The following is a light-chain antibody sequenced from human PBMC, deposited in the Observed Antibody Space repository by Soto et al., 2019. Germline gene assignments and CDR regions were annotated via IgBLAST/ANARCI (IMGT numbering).Light chain of an antibody. V-gene: IGLV2-8*01. Sequence: QSALTQPPSASGSPGQSVTISCTGTSSDVGVSIYVSWYQHHPGKAPKLLVYEVNKRPSGVPDRFSGSKSGNTASLTVSGLQAEDEADYYCTSHAGTINFPYIFGTGTKVTVL. J-gene: IGLJ1*01. CDR3: TSHAGTINFPYI. CDR2: EVN. CDR1: SSDVGVSIY.